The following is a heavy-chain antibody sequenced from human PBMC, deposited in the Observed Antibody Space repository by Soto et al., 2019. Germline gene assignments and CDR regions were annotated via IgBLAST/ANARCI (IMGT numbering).Heavy chain of an antibody. CDR2: IIPNSGGT. V-gene: IGHV1-2*02. J-gene: IGHJ4*02. D-gene: IGHD3-16*01. CDR1: GYTFTGYY. Sequence: ASVKVSCKDSGYTFTGYYMHWVRQAPGQGLEWMGWIIPNSGGTNYAQKFQGRVPMTRDTSISTAHMELSRLRSDDTAVYCRARDPEEYYDYGRDYWGQGTLGTASS. CDR3: ARDPEEYYDYGRDY.